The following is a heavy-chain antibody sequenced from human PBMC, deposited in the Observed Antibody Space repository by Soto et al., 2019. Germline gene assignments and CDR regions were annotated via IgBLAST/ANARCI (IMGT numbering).Heavy chain of an antibody. V-gene: IGHV4-4*07. Sequence: SETLSLTCTVSGGSISSYYWSWIRQPAGKGLEWIGRIYTSGSTSYNPSLKSRVTMSVDTSKNQFSLKLSSVTAADTAVYYCARDRPIYYYGSGSYYNVHWFDPWGQGTLVTVSS. CDR1: GGSISSYY. CDR3: ARDRPIYYYGSGSYYNVHWFDP. D-gene: IGHD3-10*01. J-gene: IGHJ5*02. CDR2: IYTSGST.